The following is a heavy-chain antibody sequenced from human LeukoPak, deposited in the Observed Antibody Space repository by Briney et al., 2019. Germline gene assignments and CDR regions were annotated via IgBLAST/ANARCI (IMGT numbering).Heavy chain of an antibody. V-gene: IGHV3-7*04. J-gene: IGHJ6*03. Sequence: GGSLRLSCVDSIFTFRRYWTRWGRQAPGKGLEWVANINQDGSDKYYVDSVKGRFTISRDNAKNSPYLQMNSLRAEHTVLYYSARVYSYYMDVWGNGTTVTVSS. CDR3: ARVYSYYMDV. CDR2: INQDGSDK. D-gene: IGHD2-21*01. CDR1: IFTFRRYW.